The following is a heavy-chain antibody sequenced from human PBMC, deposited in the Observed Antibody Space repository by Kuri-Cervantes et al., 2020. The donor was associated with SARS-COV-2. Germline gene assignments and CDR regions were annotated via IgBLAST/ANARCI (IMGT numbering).Heavy chain of an antibody. V-gene: IGHV3-11*06. D-gene: IGHD6-19*01. Sequence: GESLKISCAASGFTFSDYYMSWIRQAPGKGLEWVPYISSSSSYTNYADSVKGRFTISRDNAKNSLYLQMNSLRAEDTAVYYCARDPEYSSGWYERGYYFDYWGQGTLVTVSS. CDR3: ARDPEYSSGWYERGYYFDY. J-gene: IGHJ4*02. CDR1: GFTFSDYY. CDR2: ISSSSSYT.